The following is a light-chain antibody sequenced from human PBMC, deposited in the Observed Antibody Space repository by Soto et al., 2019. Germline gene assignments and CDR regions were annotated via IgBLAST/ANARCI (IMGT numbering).Light chain of an antibody. V-gene: IGLV2-14*01. J-gene: IGLJ1*01. Sequence: SALAQPASVSGSPGQSITISCTGTSSDVGGYDYVSWYQQHPGKAPKLIIYEVSNRPSGISNRFSGSKSGNTASLTISGLQAEDEADYYCTSYTSSSARVFGTGTKVTVL. CDR3: TSYTSSSARV. CDR1: SSDVGGYDY. CDR2: EVS.